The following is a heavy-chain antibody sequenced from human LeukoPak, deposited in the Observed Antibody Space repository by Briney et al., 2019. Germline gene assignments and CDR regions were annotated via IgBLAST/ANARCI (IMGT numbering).Heavy chain of an antibody. Sequence: GGSLRLSCAASGFTFSAYAMSWVRQAPGKGLEWVSGISGSGGTTYYADYSVKGRFTISRDNSKNTLYLQMNSLSDEDTVVYYCAKDPDYQLLSRASFDIWGQGTMVTVSS. CDR2: ISGSGGTT. J-gene: IGHJ3*02. CDR1: GFTFSAYA. D-gene: IGHD3-16*01. CDR3: AKDPDYQLLSRASFDI. V-gene: IGHV3-23*01.